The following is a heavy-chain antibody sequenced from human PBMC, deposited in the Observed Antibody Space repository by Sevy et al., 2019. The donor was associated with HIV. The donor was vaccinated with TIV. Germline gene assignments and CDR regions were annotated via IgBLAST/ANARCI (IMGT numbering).Heavy chain of an antibody. V-gene: IGHV4-34*01. J-gene: IGHJ6*02. D-gene: IGHD3-10*01. CDR2: INHSGST. Sequence: SETLSLTCAVYGGSFSGYYWSWIRQPPGKGLEWIGEINHSGSTNYNPSLKSRVTISVDTSKNQFSLKPSSVTAADTAVYYCASPDPGGMATSGTTHHDGMDVWGQGTTVTVSS. CDR1: GGSFSGYY. CDR3: ASPDPGGMATSGTTHHDGMDV.